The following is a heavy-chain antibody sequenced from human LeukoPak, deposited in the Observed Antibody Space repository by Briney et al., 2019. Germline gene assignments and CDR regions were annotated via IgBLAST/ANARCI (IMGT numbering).Heavy chain of an antibody. CDR2: IYHSGNA. CDR3: ARAGDYYVSGSYLGF. Sequence: SETLSLTCTVSGASVDSGGFYWTWIRQRPGTGLEWIGYIYHSGNANYNPSLKSRVTISVDTSKNQFSLTLSSVTAADAAVYYCARAGDYYVSGSYLGFWGQGTLVTVSS. CDR1: GASVDSGGFY. D-gene: IGHD3-10*01. J-gene: IGHJ4*02. V-gene: IGHV4-61*08.